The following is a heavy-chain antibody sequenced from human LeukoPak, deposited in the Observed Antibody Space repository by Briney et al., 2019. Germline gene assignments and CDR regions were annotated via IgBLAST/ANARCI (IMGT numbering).Heavy chain of an antibody. V-gene: IGHV4-4*07. D-gene: IGHD3-3*01. CDR2: IYTSGST. CDR3: ARDQNYYDFWSGYDNYYYGMDV. Sequence: SETLSLTCTVSGGSISSYYWSWIRQPAGKGLEWIGRIYTSGSTNYNPSLKSRVTMSVDTSKNQFSLKLSSVTAADTAVYYCARDQNYYDFWSGYDNYYYGMDVWGQGTTVTVSS. CDR1: GGSISSYY. J-gene: IGHJ6*02.